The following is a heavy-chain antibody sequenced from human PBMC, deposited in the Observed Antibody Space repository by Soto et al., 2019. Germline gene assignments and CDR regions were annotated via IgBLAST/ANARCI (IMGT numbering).Heavy chain of an antibody. V-gene: IGHV1-18*01. Sequence: QVQLVQSGAEVKKPGASVKVSCKASGYTFTSYGISWVRQAPGQGLEWMGWISAYNGNTNYAQKLQGRVTMTTDTSTSTAYMELRSLRSDDTAVYYCARDTYYDFWSGYPQYYFDYWGQGTLVTVSS. CDR3: ARDTYYDFWSGYPQYYFDY. CDR2: ISAYNGNT. J-gene: IGHJ4*02. D-gene: IGHD3-3*01. CDR1: GYTFTSYG.